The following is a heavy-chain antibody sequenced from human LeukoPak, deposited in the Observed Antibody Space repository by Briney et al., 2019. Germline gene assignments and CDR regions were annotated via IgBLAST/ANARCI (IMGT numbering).Heavy chain of an antibody. CDR2: ISWNSGSI. D-gene: IGHD3-3*01. Sequence: PGGSLRLSCAASGFTFDDYAMHWVRQAPGKGLEWVSGISWNSGSIGYADSVKGRFTISRDNAKNSLYLQMNSLRAEDTALYYCAKDPNPAYCDFWSGYVDQAIENYWGQGTLVTVSS. CDR3: AKDPNPAYCDFWSGYVDQAIENY. J-gene: IGHJ4*02. CDR1: GFTFDDYA. V-gene: IGHV3-9*01.